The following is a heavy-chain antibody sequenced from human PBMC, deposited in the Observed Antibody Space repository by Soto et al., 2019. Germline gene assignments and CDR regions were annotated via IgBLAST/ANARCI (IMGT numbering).Heavy chain of an antibody. Sequence: SETLSLTCAVYGGSFSGYYWSWIRQPPGKGLEWIGEINHSGSTNYNPSLKSRVTISVDTSKNQFSLKLSSVTVADTAVYYCASSIAAAGRRYFQPWGQGTLVTVSS. CDR3: ASSIAAAGRRYFQP. D-gene: IGHD6-13*01. CDR2: INHSGST. CDR1: GGSFSGYY. J-gene: IGHJ1*01. V-gene: IGHV4-34*01.